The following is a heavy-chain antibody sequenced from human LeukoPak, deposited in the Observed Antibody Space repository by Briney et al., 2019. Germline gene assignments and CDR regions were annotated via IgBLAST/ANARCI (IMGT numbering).Heavy chain of an antibody. D-gene: IGHD5-12*01. Sequence: GGSLRLSCAASGFTFSSYWMSWVRQAPGKGLEWVSTIYSGGSTYYADYVTGRFTISRDNSKSTIFLQMNYLRAEDTAVYYCATNSGYDNFPRLYGMDVWGHGTTVTVSS. CDR1: GFTFSSYW. V-gene: IGHV3-53*01. CDR2: IYSGGST. J-gene: IGHJ6*02. CDR3: ATNSGYDNFPRLYGMDV.